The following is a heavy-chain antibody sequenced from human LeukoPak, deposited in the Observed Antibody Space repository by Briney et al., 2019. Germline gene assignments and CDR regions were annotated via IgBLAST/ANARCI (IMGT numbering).Heavy chain of an antibody. CDR2: IYHSGST. Sequence: SETLSLTCAVSGGSINNNNWWSWVRQPPGKGLEWIGEIYHSGSTNYNPSLKSRVAISVAKSKNQFSLKLTSVTAADTAVYYCARDSGYAPPKLDYWGQGILVTVSS. V-gene: IGHV4-4*02. J-gene: IGHJ4*02. D-gene: IGHD2-15*01. CDR1: GGSINNNNW. CDR3: ARDSGYAPPKLDY.